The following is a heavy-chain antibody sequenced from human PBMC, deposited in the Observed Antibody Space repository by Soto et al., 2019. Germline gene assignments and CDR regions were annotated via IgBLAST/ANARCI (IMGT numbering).Heavy chain of an antibody. D-gene: IGHD5-12*01. CDR2: IIPILGIA. CDR1: GGTFSSYT. Sequence: SVKVSCKASGGTFSSYTISWVRQAPGQGLEWMGRIIPILGIANYAQKFQGRVTITADKSTSTAYMELSSLRSEDTAVYYCARGNIVAPASLDYWGQGTLVTVSS. J-gene: IGHJ4*02. V-gene: IGHV1-69*02. CDR3: ARGNIVAPASLDY.